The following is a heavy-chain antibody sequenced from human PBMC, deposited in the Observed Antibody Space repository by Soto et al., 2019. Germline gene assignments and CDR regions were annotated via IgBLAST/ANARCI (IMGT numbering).Heavy chain of an antibody. CDR1: GFPFINRG. CDR2: IVGDGSRT. Sequence: GGSLRLSCEASGFPFINRGMHWVRQAPGKGLVWVSLIVGDGSRTNYADSVKGRFTISRDNAKNTLYLQMNSLRAEDTAVYYCARELASYNDYWGQGTLVTVSS. D-gene: IGHD1-1*01. V-gene: IGHV3-74*01. J-gene: IGHJ4*02. CDR3: ARELASYNDY.